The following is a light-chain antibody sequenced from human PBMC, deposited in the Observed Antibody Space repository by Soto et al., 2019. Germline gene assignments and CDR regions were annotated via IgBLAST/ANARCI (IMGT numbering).Light chain of an antibody. V-gene: IGLV4-69*01. Sequence: QLVLTQLPSASASLGASVKLTCTLSSGHSRYAIAWHQQQPEKGPRYLMKVTSDGSHIKGDGIPDRFSGSSSGAERYLTISSLQSDDEAAYYCQTWGIVLMVFGGGTNVTVL. CDR2: VTSDGSH. CDR1: SGHSRYA. CDR3: QTWGIVLMV. J-gene: IGLJ2*01.